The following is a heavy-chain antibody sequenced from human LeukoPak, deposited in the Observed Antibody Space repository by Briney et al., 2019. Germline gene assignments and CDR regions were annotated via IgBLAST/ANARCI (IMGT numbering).Heavy chain of an antibody. CDR3: ARGNYGGNSLYYFDY. CDR1: GGTFSSYA. V-gene: IGHV1-69*05. Sequence: GASVKVSCKASGGTFSSYAISWVRQAPGQGLEWMGGIIPIFGTANYAQKFQGRVTITTDTSTSTAYMELRSLRSDDTAVYYCARGNYGGNSLYYFDYWGQGTLVTVSS. CDR2: IIPIFGTA. J-gene: IGHJ4*02. D-gene: IGHD4-23*01.